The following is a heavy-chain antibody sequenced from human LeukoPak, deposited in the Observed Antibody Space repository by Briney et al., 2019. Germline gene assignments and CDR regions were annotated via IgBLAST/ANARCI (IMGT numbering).Heavy chain of an antibody. J-gene: IGHJ3*01. CDR3: ARLLDNDNSGDPDPFDV. Sequence: KASETLSLTCTVSGGSLSGHYWSWIRQPPGKRLEWIAYVSDTGRTKYNPSLQSRVTISIDTSKSQFSLKLTSVTSADTAVYYCARLLDNDNSGDPDPFDVWGEGTTVIVSS. CDR2: VSDTGRT. D-gene: IGHD3-22*01. V-gene: IGHV4-59*11. CDR1: GGSLSGHY.